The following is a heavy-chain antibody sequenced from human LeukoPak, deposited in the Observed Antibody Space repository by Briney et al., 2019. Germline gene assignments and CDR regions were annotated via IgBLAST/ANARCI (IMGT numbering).Heavy chain of an antibody. CDR1: GFTFSDYH. CDR3: ARVNSYYYDSSNMDV. D-gene: IGHD3-22*01. V-gene: IGHV3-11*01. CDR2: ISSSGSTI. Sequence: GGSLRLSCAASGFTFSDYHMSWIRQAPGKGLEWVSYISSSGSTIYYADSVKGRFTISRDNAKNSLYLQMNSLRAEDTAVYYCARVNSYYYDSSNMDVWGQGTTVTVSS. J-gene: IGHJ6*02.